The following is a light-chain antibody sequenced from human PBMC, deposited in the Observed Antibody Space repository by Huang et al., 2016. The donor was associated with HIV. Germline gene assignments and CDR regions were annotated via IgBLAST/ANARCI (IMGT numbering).Light chain of an antibody. CDR2: GAS. J-gene: IGKJ4*01. CDR3: QQTYSNLIT. Sequence: DIQMTQSPSSLSASVGDRVTITCRASQTISNSLNWYQQKPGKAPKLLIYGASFLQSGVPSSFSGSGSETDFTLTISSLQVEDFATYYCQQTYSNLITFGGGTKVEIK. CDR1: QTISNS. V-gene: IGKV1-39*01.